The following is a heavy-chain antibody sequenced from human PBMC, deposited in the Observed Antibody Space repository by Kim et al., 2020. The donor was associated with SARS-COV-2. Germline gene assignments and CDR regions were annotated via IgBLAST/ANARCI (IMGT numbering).Heavy chain of an antibody. Sequence: STTRYYADSVKGRFTNSRDSAKNSLCLQMNSRGDEDTAVYYCASPPQGEGYWCQGTLVTVSS. J-gene: IGHJ4*02. D-gene: IGHD3-16*01. V-gene: IGHV3-48*02. CDR2: STTR. CDR3: ASPPQGEGY.